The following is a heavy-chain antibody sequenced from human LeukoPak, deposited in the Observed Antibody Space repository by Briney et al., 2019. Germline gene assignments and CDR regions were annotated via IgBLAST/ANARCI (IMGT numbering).Heavy chain of an antibody. Sequence: KPGGSLRLSCAAAGFTFSSYSMNWVRQAPGKGLEWVSSISSISSYIFYADSGKGRFTIPRDNAKNTLCLQMNSLRAEDTAVYYCARDLSDYSYGGHVGWGQGTLVTVYS. J-gene: IGHJ4*02. CDR3: ARDLSDYSYGGHVG. CDR2: ISSISSYI. CDR1: GFTFSSYS. D-gene: IGHD3-10*01. V-gene: IGHV3-21*01.